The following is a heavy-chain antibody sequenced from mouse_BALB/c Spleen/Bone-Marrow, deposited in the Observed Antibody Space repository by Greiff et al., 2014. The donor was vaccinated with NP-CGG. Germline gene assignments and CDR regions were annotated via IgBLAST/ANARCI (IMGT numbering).Heavy chain of an antibody. CDR3: ARSGYGSNYDY. J-gene: IGHJ2*01. D-gene: IGHD1-1*01. CDR2: IYPGDGDT. V-gene: IGHV1-80*01. CDR1: GYAFSSYW. Sequence: AQLVESGAELVRPGSSVKISCKASGYAFSSYWMIWVKQRPGQGLEWIGQIYPGDGDTNYNGKFKGKATLTVDKSSSTAYMQLSSLTSEDSAVYFCARSGYGSNYDYWGQGTTLTVSS.